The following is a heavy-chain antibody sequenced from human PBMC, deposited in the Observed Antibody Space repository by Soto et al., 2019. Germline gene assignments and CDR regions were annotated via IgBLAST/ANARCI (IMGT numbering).Heavy chain of an antibody. CDR3: ARVGIAARPDAFDI. J-gene: IGHJ3*02. Sequence: KQSQTLSLTCAISGDSVSSNSAAWNWIRQSPSRGLEWLGRTYYRSKWYNDYAVSVKSRITNNPDTSKNQFSLQLNSVTPEDTAVYYCARVGIAARPDAFDIWGQGTMVTVSS. V-gene: IGHV6-1*01. CDR1: GDSVSSNSAA. D-gene: IGHD6-6*01. CDR2: TYYRSKWYN.